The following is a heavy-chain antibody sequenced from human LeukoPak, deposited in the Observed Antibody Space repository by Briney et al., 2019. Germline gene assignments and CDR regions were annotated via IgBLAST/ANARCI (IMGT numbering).Heavy chain of an antibody. V-gene: IGHV4-4*09. J-gene: IGHJ5*02. Sequence: SETLSLTCTVSGGSISSYYWSWIRQPPGKGLEWIGYIYTSGSTNYNPSLKSRVTISVDTSKNQFSLKLSSVTAADTAVYYCARRAAAGTGWFDPWGQGTLVTVSS. CDR2: IYTSGST. CDR3: ARRAAAGTGWFDP. CDR1: GGSISSYY. D-gene: IGHD6-13*01.